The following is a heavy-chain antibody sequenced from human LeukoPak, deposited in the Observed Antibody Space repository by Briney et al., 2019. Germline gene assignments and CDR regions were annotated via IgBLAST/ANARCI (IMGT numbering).Heavy chain of an antibody. CDR1: GGTFSSYA. V-gene: IGHV1-69*13. CDR2: IIPIFGTA. Sequence: SVKVSCKASGGTFSSYAISWVRQAPGQGLEWRGGIIPIFGTANYAQKFQGRVTITADESTSTAYMELSSLRSEDTGVYYCARATTVTSRDAFDIWGQGTMVTVSS. J-gene: IGHJ3*02. D-gene: IGHD4-17*01. CDR3: ARATTVTSRDAFDI.